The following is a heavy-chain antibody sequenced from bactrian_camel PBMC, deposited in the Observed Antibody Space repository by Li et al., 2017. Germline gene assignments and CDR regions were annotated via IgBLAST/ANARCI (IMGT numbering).Heavy chain of an antibody. CDR1: GDTRSRYC. CDR3: AAGWGIRPRIATLDSYEYQT. D-gene: IGHD4*01. CDR2: IDDMGLT. Sequence: HVQLVESGGGSVQAGGSLRLSCAASGDTRSRYCMAWFRQAPGKEREGIAAIDDMGLTSYDDAVKGRFTISQDNAKSTLYLQMNSLKPEDTAMYYCAAGWGIRPRIATLDSYEYQTWGRGTQVTVS. V-gene: IGHV3S6*01. J-gene: IGHJ4*01.